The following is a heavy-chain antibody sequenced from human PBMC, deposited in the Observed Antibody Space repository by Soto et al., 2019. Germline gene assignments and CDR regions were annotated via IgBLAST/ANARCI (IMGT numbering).Heavy chain of an antibody. V-gene: IGHV1-8*01. CDR2: MNPNSGET. J-gene: IGHJ4*02. CDR1: GYTFTDYD. Sequence: ASVKVSCKTSGYTFTDYDINWVRQATGQGLEWIGWMNPNSGETGYAQKFQGRVTMTSDTSISTAHMELSSLRSEDTAVYYCARRAETNGWNGFGADKYYFDFWGQGTLVTVSS. D-gene: IGHD1-1*01. CDR3: ARRAETNGWNGFGADKYYFDF.